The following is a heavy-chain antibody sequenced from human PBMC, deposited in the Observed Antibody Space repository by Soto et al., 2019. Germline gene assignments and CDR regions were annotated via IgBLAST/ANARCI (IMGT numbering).Heavy chain of an antibody. CDR3: ARDSGLTGTGGMFDN. CDR1: GGSISSYY. D-gene: IGHD3-9*01. J-gene: IGHJ4*02. Sequence: SGTLSLTCTVSGGSISSYYWSWIRQPPGKGLEWIGYIFYSGTTNYDPSLKSRVTMSADTSKNQISLNLSFVTAADTAIYYCARDSGLTGTGGMFDNWGQGILVTVSS. V-gene: IGHV4-59*01. CDR2: IFYSGTT.